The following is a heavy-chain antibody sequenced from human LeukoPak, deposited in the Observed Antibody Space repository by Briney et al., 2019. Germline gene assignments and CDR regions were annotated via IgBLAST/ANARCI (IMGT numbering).Heavy chain of an antibody. CDR2: IYSGST. D-gene: IGHD3-3*01. V-gene: IGHV4-34*01. CDR1: NGSFSGYY. J-gene: IGHJ6*03. Sequence: PSETLSLTCVVYNGSFSGYYWNWIRQPPGKGLEWVAEIYSGSTNYNPSLKSRVTISADASKNQFSLKLSSVTAADTAVYYCARGLGRRFYYYYMDVWGKGTTVNVSS. CDR3: ARGLGRRFYYYYMDV.